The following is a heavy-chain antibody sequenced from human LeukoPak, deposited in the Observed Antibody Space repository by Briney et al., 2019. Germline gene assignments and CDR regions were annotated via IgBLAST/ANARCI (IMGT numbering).Heavy chain of an antibody. J-gene: IGHJ4*02. Sequence: GRSLRLSCAASGFTFSSYAMHWVRQAPGKGLEWVAVISYDGSNKYYADSVKGRFTISRDNSKNTLYLQMNSLRAEDTAVYYCAREASYYYDSSGYTSLDYWGQGTLVTVSS. CDR1: GFTFSSYA. V-gene: IGHV3-30-3*01. CDR3: AREASYYYDSSGYTSLDY. D-gene: IGHD3-22*01. CDR2: ISYDGSNK.